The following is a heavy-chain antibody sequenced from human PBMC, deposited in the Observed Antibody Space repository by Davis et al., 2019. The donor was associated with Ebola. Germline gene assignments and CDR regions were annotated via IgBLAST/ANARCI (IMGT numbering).Heavy chain of an antibody. CDR3: ARNRREGIAVGPFDY. V-gene: IGHV3-7*03. Sequence: PAGSLTLSCAASGFTPSSYWMSWVRQAPGKGLEWVANTKQDGSEKYYVDSVKGRFTISRDNAKNSLYLQMNSLRAEDTAVYYCARNRREGIAVGPFDYWGQGTLVTVSS. J-gene: IGHJ4*02. CDR1: GFTPSSYW. D-gene: IGHD6-19*01. CDR2: TKQDGSEK.